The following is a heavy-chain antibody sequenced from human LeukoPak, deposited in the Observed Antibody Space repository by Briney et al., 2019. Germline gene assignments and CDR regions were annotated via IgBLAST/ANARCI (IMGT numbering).Heavy chain of an antibody. CDR3: ATVTSTSCYGWNDY. Sequence: GGSLRLSCAASGFTFSRYGMTWVRQAPGKGLEWVSSISDSGGSTYYADSVKGRFTISRDNSKNTLDLQMNSLRAEDTALYYCATVTSTSCYGWNDYWGQGTLVTVSS. CDR2: ISDSGGST. CDR1: GFTFSRYG. J-gene: IGHJ4*02. V-gene: IGHV3-23*01. D-gene: IGHD2-2*01.